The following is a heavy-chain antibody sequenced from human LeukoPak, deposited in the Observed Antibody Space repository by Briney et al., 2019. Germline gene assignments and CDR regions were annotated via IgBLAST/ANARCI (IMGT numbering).Heavy chain of an antibody. CDR3: ARDPREMATAPFGYYFDC. Sequence: SVNVSCKASGGTFSSYAISWVRQAPGQGLEWMGGIIPIFGTANYAQKSQGRVTITADESTSTAYMELSSLRSEDTAVYYCARDPREMATAPFGYYFDCWGQGALVTVSS. J-gene: IGHJ4*02. CDR1: GGTFSSYA. D-gene: IGHD5-24*01. CDR2: IIPIFGTA. V-gene: IGHV1-69*13.